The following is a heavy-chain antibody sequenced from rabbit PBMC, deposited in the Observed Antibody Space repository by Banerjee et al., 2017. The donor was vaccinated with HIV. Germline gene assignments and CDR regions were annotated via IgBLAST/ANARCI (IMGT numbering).Heavy chain of an antibody. CDR1: GFDFSSYY. Sequence: QEQLVESGGGLVKPGASLTPTCTASGFDFSSYYMCWVRQAPGKGPEWIACIYAGSSDSTYYASWARGRFTISKTSSTTVTLQMTSLTAADTATYFCARRKTDYVDYEYESYFNLWGQGTLVTVS. D-gene: IGHD2-1*01. V-gene: IGHV1S45*01. CDR3: ARRKTDYVDYEYESYFNL. J-gene: IGHJ4*01. CDR2: IYAGSSDST.